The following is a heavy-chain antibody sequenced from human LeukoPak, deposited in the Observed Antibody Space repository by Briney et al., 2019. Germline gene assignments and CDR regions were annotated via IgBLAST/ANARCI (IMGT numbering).Heavy chain of an antibody. CDR1: GFTFRNAW. D-gene: IGHD6-19*01. Sequence: PGGSLRLSCAASGFTFRNAWMSWVRQAPWKGLEWVGRIKSKTDGGTTDYAAPVKGRFTISRDDSKNTLYLQINSLKTEDTAVYYCTTVAGTGPWYYFDYWGQGTLVTVSS. CDR3: TTVAGTGPWYYFDY. V-gene: IGHV3-15*01. CDR2: IKSKTDGGTT. J-gene: IGHJ4*02.